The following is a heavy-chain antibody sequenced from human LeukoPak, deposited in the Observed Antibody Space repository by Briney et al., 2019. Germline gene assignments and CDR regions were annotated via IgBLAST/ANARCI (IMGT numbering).Heavy chain of an antibody. Sequence: GRSLRLSCAASGFTFSSYGMHWVRQAPGKGLEWVAVIWYDGSNKYYADSVKGRFTISRDNSKSTLYLQMNSLRAEDTAVYYCARDAGDIVVVPAEYYFDYWGQGTLVTVSS. J-gene: IGHJ4*02. CDR1: GFTFSSYG. D-gene: IGHD2-2*01. V-gene: IGHV3-33*01. CDR3: ARDAGDIVVVPAEYYFDY. CDR2: IWYDGSNK.